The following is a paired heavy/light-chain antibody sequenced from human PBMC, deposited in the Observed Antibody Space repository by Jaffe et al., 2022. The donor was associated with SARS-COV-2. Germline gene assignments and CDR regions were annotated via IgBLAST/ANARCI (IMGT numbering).Heavy chain of an antibody. J-gene: IGHJ4*02. CDR2: VNTDGSEK. Sequence: EEQLVVSRGGLVQPGGSLRLSCTASGFTFRNNWMTWVRQPPGKGLEWVANVNTDGSEKHYVDSVKGRFTISRDNAKNSLYLQMDSLRVEDTAVYYCVTDRSLSLWGQGTLLTVSS. CDR3: VTDRSLSL. V-gene: IGHV3-7*01. CDR1: GFTFRNNW. D-gene: IGHD3-16*01.
Light chain of an antibody. CDR2: AAS. CDR3: QQYISYPFT. Sequence: DIQMTQSPSSLSASVGDRVTITCRASQGISSWLAWYQQKPEKAPKSLIYAASSLHSGVPSRFSGSGSGTDFTLTISSLQPEDFATYYCQQYISYPFTFGGGTKVEIK. CDR1: QGISSW. V-gene: IGKV1D-16*01. J-gene: IGKJ4*01.